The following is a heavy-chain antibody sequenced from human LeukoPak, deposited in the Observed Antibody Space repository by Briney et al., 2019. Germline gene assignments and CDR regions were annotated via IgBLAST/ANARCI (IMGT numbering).Heavy chain of an antibody. Sequence: ASAKVSCKASGYTLTSYYVHWVRQAPGQGLEWMGIINPSGGATNYAQKFQGRVTMTRDTSTSTVYMELSSLRSEDTAVYYCATCSGRSCFTFGFFDYWGQGTLVTVSS. CDR1: GYTLTSYY. CDR2: INPSGGAT. D-gene: IGHD2-15*01. V-gene: IGHV1-46*01. J-gene: IGHJ4*02. CDR3: ATCSGRSCFTFGFFDY.